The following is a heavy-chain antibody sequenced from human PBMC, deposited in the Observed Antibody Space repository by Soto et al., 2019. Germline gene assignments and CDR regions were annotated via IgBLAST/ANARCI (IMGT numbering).Heavy chain of an antibody. CDR3: ARDRDWNLDY. J-gene: IGHJ4*02. V-gene: IGHV1-18*01. D-gene: IGHD2-21*02. CDR1: GYSFTNYV. CDR2: ISTDKGNT. Sequence: ASVKVSCKASGYSFTNYVMSWVRQAPGQGLEWMGWISTDKGNTKYAQNFQSRATLTTDTSTSTAYMELRSLRSDDTAVYYCARDRDWNLDYGGQGPLVTV.